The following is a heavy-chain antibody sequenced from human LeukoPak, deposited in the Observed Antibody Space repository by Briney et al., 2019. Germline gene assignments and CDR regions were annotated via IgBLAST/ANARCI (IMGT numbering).Heavy chain of an antibody. J-gene: IGHJ4*02. Sequence: SQTLSLTCTVSGGSISSGGYYWSWIRQHPGKGLEWIGYIYYGGSTYYNPSLKSRVTISVDTSKNQFSLKLSSVTAADTAVYYCARGYYGSGSQRFDYWGQGTLVTVSS. V-gene: IGHV4-31*03. CDR3: ARGYYGSGSQRFDY. CDR1: GGSISSGGYY. CDR2: IYYGGST. D-gene: IGHD3-10*01.